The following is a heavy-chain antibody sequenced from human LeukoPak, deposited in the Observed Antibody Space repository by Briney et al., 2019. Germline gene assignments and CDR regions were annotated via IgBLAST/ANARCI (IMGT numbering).Heavy chain of an antibody. Sequence: SETLSLTCTVSGGSISSGPYYWSWIRQPAGKGLEWVGRIYTSGSTNYNPSLKSRVTISVDTSKNQFSLKLSSVTAADSAVYYCARGHIGPWGQGTLVTVSS. CDR1: GGSISSGPYY. J-gene: IGHJ5*02. D-gene: IGHD2-21*01. CDR3: ARGHIGP. CDR2: IYTSGST. V-gene: IGHV4-61*02.